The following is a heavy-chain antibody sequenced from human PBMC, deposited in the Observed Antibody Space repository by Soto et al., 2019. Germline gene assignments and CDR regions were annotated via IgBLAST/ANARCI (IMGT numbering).Heavy chain of an antibody. D-gene: IGHD2-8*02. V-gene: IGHV3-23*01. Sequence: EVQLLESGGGLVQPGGSLRLSCAASGFTFTKHAMTWVRQAPGKGLEWISTINGGNGGTYYTDSVKGRFTISSDKFKSTMYLQMDSLSSEETAIYYSAIGDVMLVALSTTLIDHWGQGTLITVSS. CDR1: GFTFTKHA. CDR2: INGGNGGT. CDR3: AIGDVMLVALSTTLIDH. J-gene: IGHJ4*02.